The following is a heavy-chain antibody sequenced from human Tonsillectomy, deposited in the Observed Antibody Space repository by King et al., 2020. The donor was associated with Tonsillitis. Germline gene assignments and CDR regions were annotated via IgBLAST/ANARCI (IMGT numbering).Heavy chain of an antibody. D-gene: IGHD6-19*01. CDR3: ARDYEAVAGTPYYYYGMDV. J-gene: IGHJ6*02. CDR1: GYTFTSFA. Sequence: QVQLVQSGAEVKKPGASVKVSCKASGYTFTSFAMHWVRQAPGQRLEWMGWINAGNGNSKYSQKFQGRVTITRDTSATTAYMERSSLRSEDPAVYYCARDYEAVAGTPYYYYGMDVWGQGTTVTVSS. V-gene: IGHV1-3*01. CDR2: INAGNGNS.